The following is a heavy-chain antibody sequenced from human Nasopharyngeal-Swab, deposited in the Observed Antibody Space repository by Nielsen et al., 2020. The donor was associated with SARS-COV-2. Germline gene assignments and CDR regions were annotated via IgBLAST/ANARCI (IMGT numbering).Heavy chain of an antibody. J-gene: IGHJ3*02. Sequence: WIRQPPGKGLEWVAVISYDGSNKYYADSVKGRFTISRDNSKNTLYLQMNSLRAEDTAVYYCARTDTAMVDAFDIWGQGTMVTVSS. V-gene: IGHV3-30*03. CDR3: ARTDTAMVDAFDI. CDR2: ISYDGSNK. D-gene: IGHD5-18*01.